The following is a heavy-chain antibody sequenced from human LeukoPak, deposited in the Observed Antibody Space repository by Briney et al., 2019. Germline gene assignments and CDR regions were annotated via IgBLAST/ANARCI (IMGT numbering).Heavy chain of an antibody. CDR3: ARDRAVDAFDV. Sequence: PGGSLRLSCAASGFSFSSNGMHWVRQAPGKGLEWVSVIWADGTNKYYADSVKGRCTISRDNAKNTVHLQMNSLRAEDTAVYYCARDRAVDAFDVWRQGTIVTVSS. CDR1: GFSFSSNG. J-gene: IGHJ3*01. V-gene: IGHV3-33*01. CDR2: IWADGTNK.